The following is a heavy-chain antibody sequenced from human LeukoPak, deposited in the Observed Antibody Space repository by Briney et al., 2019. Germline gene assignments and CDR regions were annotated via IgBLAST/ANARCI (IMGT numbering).Heavy chain of an antibody. CDR1: GGSNSSSSYY. CDR2: IYYRGST. J-gene: IGHJ4*02. V-gene: IGHV4-39*01. CDR3: ARQDFWTFDY. Sequence: SETLSLTCTVSGGSNSSSSYYWGWLRQPPGRGREWLGSIYYRGSTYYNASLKSRVTISVDTSKNQFSLKLSSVTAADTAVYYCARQDFWTFDYWGQGTLVTVSS. D-gene: IGHD1-1*01.